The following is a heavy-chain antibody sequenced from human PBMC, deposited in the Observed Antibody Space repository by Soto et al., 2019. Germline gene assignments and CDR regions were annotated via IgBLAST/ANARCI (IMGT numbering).Heavy chain of an antibody. D-gene: IGHD3-22*01. V-gene: IGHV3-23*01. Sequence: GGSLRLSCAASGFTFSSYGMNWVRQAPGKGLEWVSFISGSGGSTYYADSVKGRFTISRDNSKNTLYLQMDSLRAEDTAVYYCAKRPSSGYSYWGQGTLVTVSS. CDR1: GFTFSSYG. J-gene: IGHJ4*02. CDR2: ISGSGGST. CDR3: AKRPSSGYSY.